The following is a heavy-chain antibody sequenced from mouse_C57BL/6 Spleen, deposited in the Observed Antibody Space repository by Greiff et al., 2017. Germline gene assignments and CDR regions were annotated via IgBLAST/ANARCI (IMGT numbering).Heavy chain of an antibody. CDR1: GYTFTSYW. V-gene: IGHV1-64*01. CDR3: ARWYGYDFDY. CDR2: IHPNSGST. Sequence: QVQLQQPGAELVKPGASVKLSCKASGYTFTSYWMHWVKQRPGQGLEWIGMIHPNSGSTNYNEKFKSKATLTVDKSSSTAYMQRSSLTSEDSAVYYCARWYGYDFDYWGQGTTLTVSS. D-gene: IGHD2-2*01. J-gene: IGHJ2*01.